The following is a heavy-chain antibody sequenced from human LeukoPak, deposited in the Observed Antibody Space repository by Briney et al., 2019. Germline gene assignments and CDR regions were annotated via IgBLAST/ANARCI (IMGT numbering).Heavy chain of an antibody. Sequence: ASVKVSCKASGYTFTSYDINWVRQATGQGLEWMGWISAYNGNTNYAQKLQGRVAMTTDTSTSTAYMELRSLRSDDTAVYYCARAASESRASGYSSSWYKNWGQGTLVTVSS. J-gene: IGHJ4*02. V-gene: IGHV1-18*01. D-gene: IGHD6-13*01. CDR1: GYTFTSYD. CDR3: ARAASESRASGYSSSWYKN. CDR2: ISAYNGNT.